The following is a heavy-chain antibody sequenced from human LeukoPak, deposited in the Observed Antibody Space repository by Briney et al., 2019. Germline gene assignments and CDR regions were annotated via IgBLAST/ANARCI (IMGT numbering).Heavy chain of an antibody. D-gene: IGHD2-2*01. Sequence: ASVKVSCKASGYTFTDYFMHWVRQAPGQGLEWMGWINPNSGGTDYAQKFQGRVTMTRDTSISTVYMELSRLRSDDTAVYYCARVYCSSTSCFDIFDYWGQGTLVTVSS. CDR1: GYTFTDYF. V-gene: IGHV1-2*02. CDR3: ARVYCSSTSCFDIFDY. CDR2: INPNSGGT. J-gene: IGHJ4*02.